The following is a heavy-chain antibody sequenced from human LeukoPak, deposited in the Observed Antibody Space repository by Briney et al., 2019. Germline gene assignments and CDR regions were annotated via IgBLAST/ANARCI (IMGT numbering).Heavy chain of an antibody. J-gene: IGHJ4*02. CDR3: ARFRAGVGEPYGDY. D-gene: IGHD3-10*01. CDR2: ISAYNDNT. Sequence: ASVKVPCKASGYTFTSYDIGWVRQAPGQGLEWMGWISAYNDNTNYAQKLQGRVTITTDTSTTTAYMDLRSLRSDDTAVYYCARFRAGVGEPYGDYWGQGTLVTVSS. V-gene: IGHV1-18*01. CDR1: GYTFTSYD.